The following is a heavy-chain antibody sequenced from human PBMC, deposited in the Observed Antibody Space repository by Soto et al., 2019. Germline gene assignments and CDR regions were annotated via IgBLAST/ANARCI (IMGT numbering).Heavy chain of an antibody. D-gene: IGHD3-10*01. CDR1: GYSFTSYA. V-gene: IGHV1-3*01. Sequence: GASVKVSCKASGYSFTSYAMHWVRQAPGQGLEWMGWINAGNGNTKYSQKFQGRVTITRDTSASTAYMELSSLRSEDTALDYCARAGAGPADFVYGGRGTLVRVPS. CDR3: ARAGAGPADFVY. J-gene: IGHJ4*02. CDR2: INAGNGNT.